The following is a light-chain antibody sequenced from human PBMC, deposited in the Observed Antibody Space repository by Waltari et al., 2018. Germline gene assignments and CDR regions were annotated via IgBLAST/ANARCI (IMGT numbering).Light chain of an antibody. CDR2: AAS. CDR3: QLLNSSQWT. CDR1: QGISDF. Sequence: IQLTQSPSSLSASVGDRVTITCRASQGISDFLAWYQQKPGKAPKLLMYAASTLQSGVPSRFSGSGSGTDFTLTITSLQPEDVATYYCQLLNSSQWTFGQGTKVDMK. V-gene: IGKV1-9*01. J-gene: IGKJ1*01.